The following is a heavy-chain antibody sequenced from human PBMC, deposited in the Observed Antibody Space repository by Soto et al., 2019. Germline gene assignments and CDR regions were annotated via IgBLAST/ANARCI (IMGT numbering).Heavy chain of an antibody. CDR1: GFSLSTSGMR. CDR2: IDWDDDK. V-gene: IGHV2-70*04. D-gene: IGHD5-12*01. J-gene: IGHJ4*02. Sequence: SGPTLVNPTQTLTLTCTFSGFSLSTSGMRVSWIRQPPGKAQEWLARIDWDDDKFYSTSLKTRLTISKDTYKNQVVLTMTNMDPVDTAMYYCARTRRDGYGFDYWGQGTLVTVSS. CDR3: ARTRRDGYGFDY.